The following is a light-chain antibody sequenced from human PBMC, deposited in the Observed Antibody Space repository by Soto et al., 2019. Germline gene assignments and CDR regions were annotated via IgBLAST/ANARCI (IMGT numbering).Light chain of an antibody. J-gene: IGKJ2*01. CDR2: GAS. CDR3: QQYGSSPFT. V-gene: IGKV3-20*01. CDR1: QSVSATY. Sequence: IVLTQSPGTLSLSPGESATLSCRASQSVSATYLAWYQQKPGQTPRLLIYGASSRATGIPDRFSGSGSEADFTLIISRREPEDLGVYYCQQYGSSPFTFGQGNKLEIK.